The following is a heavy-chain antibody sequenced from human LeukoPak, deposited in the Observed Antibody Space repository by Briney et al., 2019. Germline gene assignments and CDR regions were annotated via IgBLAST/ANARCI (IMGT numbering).Heavy chain of an antibody. CDR1: GFTFSSYS. V-gene: IGHV3-21*01. CDR3: AREKGYYDSSGPD. J-gene: IGHJ4*02. D-gene: IGHD3-22*01. Sequence: PGGSLRLSCAASGFTFSSYSMNWVRQAPGKGLEWVSSISSSSSYIYYADSVKGRFTISRDNAKNSLYLQMNSLRAEDTAVYYCAREKGYYDSSGPDWGQGTLVTVSS. CDR2: ISSSSSYI.